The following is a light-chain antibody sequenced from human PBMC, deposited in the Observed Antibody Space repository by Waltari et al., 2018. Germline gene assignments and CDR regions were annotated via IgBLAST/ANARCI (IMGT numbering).Light chain of an antibody. V-gene: IGKV4-1*01. CDR3: HHYYIPPLT. J-gene: IGKJ5*01. Sequence: DIVMTQSPDSLAVSLDERATINCKSSQSILYNSNNKNYLAWYQQKSGQPPNLLIYWASTRGSGVPDRFSGSGSGTDFTLTISSLQAEDVAVYYCHHYYIPPLTFGQGTRLEIK. CDR2: WAS. CDR1: QSILYNSNNKNY.